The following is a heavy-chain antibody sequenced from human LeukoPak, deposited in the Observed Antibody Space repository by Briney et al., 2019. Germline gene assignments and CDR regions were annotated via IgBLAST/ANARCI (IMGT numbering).Heavy chain of an antibody. CDR1: GGSFSGYY. V-gene: IGHV4-34*01. Sequence: PSETLSLTCAVYGGSFSGYYWSWIPQPPGKGLEWIGEINHSGSTNYNPSLKSRVTISVDTSKNRFSLKLSSVTAADTAVYYCARGQLRRWLQLPYFDLWGRGTLVTVSS. CDR2: INHSGST. J-gene: IGHJ2*01. D-gene: IGHD5-24*01. CDR3: ARGQLRRWLQLPYFDL.